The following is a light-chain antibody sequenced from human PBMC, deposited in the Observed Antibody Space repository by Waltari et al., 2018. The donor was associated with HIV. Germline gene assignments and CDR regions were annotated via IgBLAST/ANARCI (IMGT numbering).Light chain of an antibody. CDR2: GAS. J-gene: IGKJ4*01. Sequence: AIQMTQSPSSLSASVGDTVTITCRASQVIGHDLGWYQQKPGKAPKVLIYGASSLQSGVPSRFSGSGSGTDFTLTISSLQPEEFATYYCLQDYNYPLTFGGGTKVEIK. V-gene: IGKV1-6*01. CDR3: LQDYNYPLT. CDR1: QVIGHD.